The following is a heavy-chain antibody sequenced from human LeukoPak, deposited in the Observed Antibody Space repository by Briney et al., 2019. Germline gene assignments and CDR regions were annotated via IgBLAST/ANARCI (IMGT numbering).Heavy chain of an antibody. J-gene: IGHJ4*02. V-gene: IGHV1-46*01. D-gene: IGHD3-10*01. CDR3: ARVRGEIIDY. Sequence: GASVKVSCKASGYTFTSYYMHWVRQAPGQGLEWMGINNPNGGTTSYAEKFQGRVTMTRDMSTSTVYMELSSLRSEDTAVYYCARVRGEIIDYWGQGTLVTVST. CDR1: GYTFTSYY. CDR2: NNPNGGTT.